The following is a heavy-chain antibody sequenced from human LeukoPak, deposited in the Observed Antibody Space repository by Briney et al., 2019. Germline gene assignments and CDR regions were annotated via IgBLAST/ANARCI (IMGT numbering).Heavy chain of an antibody. CDR3: ARLTYYYDSSGQNWFDP. V-gene: IGHV1-3*01. J-gene: IGHJ5*02. Sequence: GASVKVSCKASGYTFTSCAMHWVRQAPGQRLEWMGWINAGNGNTKYPQKFQGRVTITRDTSASTAYMELSSLRSEDTAVYYCARLTYYYDSSGQNWFDPWGQGTLVTVSS. D-gene: IGHD3-22*01. CDR2: INAGNGNT. CDR1: GYTFTSCA.